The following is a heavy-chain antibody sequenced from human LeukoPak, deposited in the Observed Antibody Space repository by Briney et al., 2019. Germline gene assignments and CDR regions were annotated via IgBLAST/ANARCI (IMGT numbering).Heavy chain of an antibody. CDR3: ARVGAPWYYYDSSGYLRPNWFDP. Sequence: GGSLRLSCAASGFTFSSYEMNWVRQAPGKGLEWVSYISSSGSTIYYADPVKGRFTISRDNAKNSLYLQMNSLRAEDTAIYYCARVGAPWYYYDSSGYLRPNWFDPWGQGTLVTVSS. V-gene: IGHV3-48*03. CDR2: ISSSGSTI. D-gene: IGHD3-22*01. J-gene: IGHJ5*02. CDR1: GFTFSSYE.